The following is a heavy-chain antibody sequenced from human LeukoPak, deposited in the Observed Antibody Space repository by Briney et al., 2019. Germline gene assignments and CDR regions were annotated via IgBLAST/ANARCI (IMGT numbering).Heavy chain of an antibody. CDR3: ARYDILTGADY. J-gene: IGHJ4*02. D-gene: IGHD3-9*01. CDR1: GFTFSSYA. Sequence: GGSLRLSCAASGFTFSSYAMSWVRQAPGKGLEWVSAISGSGGSTYYADSVKGRFTISRDNAKNSLYLQMNSLRAEDTAVYYCARYDILTGADYWGQGTLVTVSS. V-gene: IGHV3-23*01. CDR2: ISGSGGST.